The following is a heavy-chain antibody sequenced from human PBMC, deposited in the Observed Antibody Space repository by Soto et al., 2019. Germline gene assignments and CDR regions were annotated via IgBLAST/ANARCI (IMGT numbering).Heavy chain of an antibody. Sequence: QITLKESGPTLVKPTQTLTLTCTFSGFSLNTSGVAVGWIRQPPGKALEWLALIYWDDDKRYSPSLKSRLTITNDTSKNQVVLTMTNMDPLDTATYYCAHTGAYYDILTGYYHNWFDPWGQGTLVTVSS. V-gene: IGHV2-5*02. CDR2: IYWDDDK. J-gene: IGHJ5*02. CDR3: AHTGAYYDILTGYYHNWFDP. D-gene: IGHD3-9*01. CDR1: GFSLNTSGVA.